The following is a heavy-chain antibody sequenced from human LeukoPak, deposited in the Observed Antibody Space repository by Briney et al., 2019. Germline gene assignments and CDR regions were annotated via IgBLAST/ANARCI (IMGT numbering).Heavy chain of an antibody. CDR2: IWSDGSSQ. CDR1: GFTFSDYG. V-gene: IGHV3-33*06. Sequence: GKSLTLSCAASGFTFSDYGMHWVRQAPGKGLEWVALIWSDGSSQYYADSVKGRFTISRDNSKNTHFLQMNSLRAEDTAVYYCAKDRGSNLYDGFTWFDHWGQGTLVTVSS. J-gene: IGHJ5*02. D-gene: IGHD3-16*01. CDR3: AKDRGSNLYDGFTWFDH.